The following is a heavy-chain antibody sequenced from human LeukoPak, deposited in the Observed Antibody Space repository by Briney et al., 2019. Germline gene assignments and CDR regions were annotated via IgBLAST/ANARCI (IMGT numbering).Heavy chain of an antibody. CDR2: IYYSGST. CDR1: GGSISSSSYY. V-gene: IGHV4-39*07. D-gene: IGHD3-10*01. Sequence: SETLSLTCTVSGGSISSSSYYWGWIRQPPGKGLEWIGSIYYSGSTYYNPSLKSRVTISVDTSKNQFSLKLSSVTAADTAVCYCARGRITPGAFDIWGQGTMVTVSS. J-gene: IGHJ3*02. CDR3: ARGRITPGAFDI.